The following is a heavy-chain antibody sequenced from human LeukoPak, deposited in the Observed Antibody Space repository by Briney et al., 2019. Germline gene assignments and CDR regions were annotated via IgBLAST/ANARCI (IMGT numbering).Heavy chain of an antibody. V-gene: IGHV3-23*01. D-gene: IGHD1-26*01. Sequence: GGSLRLSCAASGFTFSSYAMSWVRQAPGKGLEWVSAISGSGGSTYYADSVKGRFTISRDNSKNTLYLQMNSLRAEDTAVYYCAKDPAVVGATQGVDYWGQGTLVTVSS. CDR3: AKDPAVVGATQGVDY. CDR2: ISGSGGST. CDR1: GFTFSSYA. J-gene: IGHJ4*02.